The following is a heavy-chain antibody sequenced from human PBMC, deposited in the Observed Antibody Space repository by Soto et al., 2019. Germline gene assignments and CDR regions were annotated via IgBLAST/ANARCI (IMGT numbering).Heavy chain of an antibody. V-gene: IGHV3-30-3*01. J-gene: IGHJ4*02. CDR1: EFSFSSYA. D-gene: IGHD3-9*01. Sequence: PGGSLRRSCAASEFSFSSYAMHWIRQAPGKGLEWVAVISFDGNIIHYADSVKGRFIISRDNSKNTLYLQMHSLSGEDTAVYYCARTFDTITYYFDYWGQGTLVTVSS. CDR2: ISFDGNII. CDR3: ARTFDTITYYFDY.